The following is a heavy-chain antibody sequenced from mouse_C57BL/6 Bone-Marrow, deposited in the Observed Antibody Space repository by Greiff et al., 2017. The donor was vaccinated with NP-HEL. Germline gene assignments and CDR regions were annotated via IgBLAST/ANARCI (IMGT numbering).Heavy chain of an antibody. CDR2: ISSGSSTI. CDR3: ARGMDYGSSSHYYAMDY. D-gene: IGHD1-1*01. V-gene: IGHV5-17*01. CDR1: GFTFSDYG. Sequence: EVHLVESGGGLVKPGGSLKLSCAASGFTFSDYGMHWVRQAPEKGLEWVAYISSGSSTIYYADTVKGRFTISRDNAKNTLFLQMTSLRSEDTAMYYCARGMDYGSSSHYYAMDYWGQGTSVTVSS. J-gene: IGHJ4*01.